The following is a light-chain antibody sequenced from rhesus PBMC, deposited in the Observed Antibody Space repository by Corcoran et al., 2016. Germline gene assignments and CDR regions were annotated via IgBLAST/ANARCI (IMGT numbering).Light chain of an antibody. V-gene: IGKV1-74*01. Sequence: DIQMTQSPSSLSASVGDRVTITCRASENVNNYLNWYQQKPGKAPKLLSYKASTLQSGVPSRFSGSGSGTDYTFTISGLQPEDFAVYYCQQYNSYPHSFGQGTKVDI. CDR2: KAS. CDR1: ENVNNY. CDR3: QQYNSYPHS. J-gene: IGKJ2*01.